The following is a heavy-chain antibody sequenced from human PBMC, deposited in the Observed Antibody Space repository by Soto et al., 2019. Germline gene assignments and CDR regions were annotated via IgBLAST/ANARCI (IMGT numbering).Heavy chain of an antibody. CDR3: ARASATGGYYYYGMDV. Sequence: GESLKISCKGSRYSFTSYWIGWVRQMPGKGLEWMGIIYPGDSDTRYSPSFQGQVTISADKSISTAYLQWSSLKASDTAMYYCARASATGGYYYYGMDVCGQGTTVIVSS. CDR1: RYSFTSYW. CDR2: IYPGDSDT. J-gene: IGHJ6*02. D-gene: IGHD2-15*01. V-gene: IGHV5-51*01.